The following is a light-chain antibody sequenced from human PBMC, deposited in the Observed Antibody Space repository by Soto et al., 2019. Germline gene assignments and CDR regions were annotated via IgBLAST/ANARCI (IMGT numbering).Light chain of an antibody. Sequence: DIQMTQSPSSLSASVGDRVTITCRASQSISSYLNWYQQKPGKAPKLLIYAASFLQSGVPSRFTGSGSGTDFTLTISSLQPEDFATYYCQQRKTFGQGTNVEIK. CDR1: QSISSY. J-gene: IGKJ1*01. CDR2: AAS. CDR3: QQRKT. V-gene: IGKV1-39*01.